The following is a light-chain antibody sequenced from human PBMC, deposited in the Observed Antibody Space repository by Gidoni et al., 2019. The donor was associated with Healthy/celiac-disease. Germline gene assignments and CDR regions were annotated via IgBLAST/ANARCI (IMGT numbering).Light chain of an antibody. CDR1: QDISNY. CDR3: QQYDNLPIT. CDR2: DAS. V-gene: IGKV1-33*01. J-gene: IGKJ5*01. Sequence: DIQMTQSPSSLSASVGDRVTITCQASQDISNYLNGYQQKPGKAPKLLIYDASNLETGVPSRFSGSGSGTDFTFTISSLQPEDIATYYCQQYDNLPITFXQXTRLEIK.